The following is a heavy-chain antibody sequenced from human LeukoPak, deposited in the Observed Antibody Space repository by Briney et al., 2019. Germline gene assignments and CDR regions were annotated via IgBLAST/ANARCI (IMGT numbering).Heavy chain of an antibody. D-gene: IGHD3-10*01. CDR2: ISSSSSYI. Sequence: GGSLRLSCAASGFTFSSYSMNWVRQAPGKGLEWVSSISSSSSYIYYADSVKGRFTISRDNAKNSLYLQMNSLRAEDTAVYYCARVDYGSGSYPFDYWGQGTLVTVSS. J-gene: IGHJ4*02. CDR3: ARVDYGSGSYPFDY. V-gene: IGHV3-21*01. CDR1: GFTFSSYS.